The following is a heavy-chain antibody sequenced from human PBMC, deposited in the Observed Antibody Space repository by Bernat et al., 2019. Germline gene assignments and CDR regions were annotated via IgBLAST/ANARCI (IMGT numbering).Heavy chain of an antibody. CDR1: GFSFSSYG. CDR2: ISYDGSDT. V-gene: IGHV3-30*03. Sequence: QVQLVESGGGVVQPGRSLRLSCAASGFSFSSYGMHWVRQPPGKGLEWVAAISYDGSDTYSTDSVKGRLTVSRDKSKNTLFLQLSSLRPEDTAVYYCARGGVIGSATGRYFDYWGQGTLVTVSS. J-gene: IGHJ4*02. D-gene: IGHD1-26*01. CDR3: ARGGVIGSATGRYFDY.